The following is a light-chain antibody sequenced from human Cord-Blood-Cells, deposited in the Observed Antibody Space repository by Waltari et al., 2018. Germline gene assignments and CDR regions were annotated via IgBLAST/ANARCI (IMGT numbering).Light chain of an antibody. Sequence: QSALTQPPSASGSPGQSVTISCPGTSSDVGGYNYVSWYQQHPGKAPKLMIYEGSKRPAGVPDRFSGSKSGNTASLTVSGLQAEDEADYSGSSYAGSNNLVFGGGTKLTVL. V-gene: IGLV2-8*01. CDR2: EGS. CDR1: SSDVGGYNY. J-gene: IGLJ3*02. CDR3: SSYAGSNNLV.